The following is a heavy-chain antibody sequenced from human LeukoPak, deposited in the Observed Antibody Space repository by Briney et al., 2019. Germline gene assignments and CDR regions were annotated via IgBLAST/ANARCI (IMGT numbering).Heavy chain of an antibody. V-gene: IGHV4-39*01. CDR3: ARLLTVYATSSYYYV. CDR2: IYYSGST. Sequence: SEILSLTCTVSGGSISSSNYHWGWIRQPPGKGLEWIGNIYYSGSTNYNPSLKSRVTISVDTSKNQFSLNLSSATAADTAVYYCARLLTVYATSSYYYVWGRGTLVTVSS. J-gene: IGHJ4*02. D-gene: IGHD3-22*01. CDR1: GGSISSSNYH.